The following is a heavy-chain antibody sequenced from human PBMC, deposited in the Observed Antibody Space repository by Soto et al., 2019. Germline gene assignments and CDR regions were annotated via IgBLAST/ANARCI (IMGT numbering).Heavy chain of an antibody. D-gene: IGHD6-13*01. CDR2: INHSGST. Sequence: PSETLSLTCAVYGGSFSGYYWSWIRQPPGKGLEWIGEINHSGSTNYNPSLKSRVTISVDTSKNQFSLKLTSVTAADTAVYYCARDIAAARLFDYWGQGTLVTVS. V-gene: IGHV4-34*01. J-gene: IGHJ4*02. CDR1: GGSFSGYY. CDR3: ARDIAAARLFDY.